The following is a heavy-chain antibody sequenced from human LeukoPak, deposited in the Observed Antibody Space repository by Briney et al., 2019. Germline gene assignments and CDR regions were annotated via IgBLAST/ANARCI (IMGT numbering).Heavy chain of an antibody. D-gene: IGHD6-6*01. V-gene: IGHV3-7*01. CDR2: IKQDGSEK. Sequence: GGSLRLSCAASGFTFSSYWMSWVRQAPGKGLEWVANIKQDGSEKYYVDSVKGRFTISRDNAKNSLYLQMNSLRAEDTAVYYCARDIAARPFYYFDYWGQGTLSPSPQ. CDR3: ARDIAARPFYYFDY. CDR1: GFTFSSYW. J-gene: IGHJ4*02.